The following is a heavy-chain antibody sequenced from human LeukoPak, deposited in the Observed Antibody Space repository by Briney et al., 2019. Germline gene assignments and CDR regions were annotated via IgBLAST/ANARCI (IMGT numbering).Heavy chain of an antibody. V-gene: IGHV4-59*01. Sequence: SETLSLTCTVSGGSISSYYWSWIRQPPGKGLEWIGYIYYSGSTNYNPSLKSRVTISVDTSENQFSLKLSSVTAADTAVYYCARAGGAVTTLGFDYWGQGTLVTVSS. CDR1: GGSISSYY. CDR3: ARAGGAVTTLGFDY. J-gene: IGHJ4*02. CDR2: IYYSGST. D-gene: IGHD4-17*01.